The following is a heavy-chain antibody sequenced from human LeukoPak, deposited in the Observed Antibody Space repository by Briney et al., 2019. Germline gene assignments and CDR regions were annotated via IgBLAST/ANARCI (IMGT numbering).Heavy chain of an antibody. J-gene: IGHJ3*02. CDR1: GGSTDNYY. CDR3: ARAPATVKDSFDI. Sequence: KPSETLSLTCAVSGGSTDNYYWSWIRQPARKGLEWIGRIFTSGSTNYNASLKSRVTMSVDTSKNQFSLKLRSMTAADTAVYYCARAPATVKDSFDIWGQGTMVTVSS. D-gene: IGHD4-11*01. V-gene: IGHV4-4*07. CDR2: IFTSGST.